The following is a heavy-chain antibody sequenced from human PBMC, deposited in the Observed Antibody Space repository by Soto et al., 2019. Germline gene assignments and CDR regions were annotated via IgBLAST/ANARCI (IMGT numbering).Heavy chain of an antibody. V-gene: IGHV4-39*01. D-gene: IGHD1-7*01. CDR2: IYYSGST. CDR1: GGSISSSSYY. Sequence: PSETLSLTCTVSGGSISSSSYYWGWVRQPPGKGLEWIGSIYYSGSTYYNPSLKSRVTISVDTSKNQFSLKLSSVTAADTAVYYGASLGITGTTPIDYWGQGTLVTVSS. CDR3: ASLGITGTTPIDY. J-gene: IGHJ4*02.